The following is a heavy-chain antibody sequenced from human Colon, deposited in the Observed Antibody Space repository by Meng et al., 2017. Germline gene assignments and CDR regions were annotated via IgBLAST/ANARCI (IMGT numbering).Heavy chain of an antibody. CDR3: VDSKWSANY. D-gene: IGHD3-3*01. Sequence: VQLQQWGAGLLKPSETLSPTCAVYGGSFSGHYWTSRRQPPGKGLGWIGEINDSGSTHYNPSLGSRVTISVDTSKSQFSLKLISVTAADTGVYYCVDSKWSANYWGQGTLVTVSS. CDR1: GGSFSGHY. V-gene: IGHV4-34*01. CDR2: INDSGST. J-gene: IGHJ4*02.